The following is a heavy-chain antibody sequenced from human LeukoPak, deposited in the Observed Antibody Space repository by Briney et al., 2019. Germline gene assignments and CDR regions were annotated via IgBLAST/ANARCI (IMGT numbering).Heavy chain of an antibody. V-gene: IGHV3-74*01. D-gene: IGHD3-22*01. J-gene: IGHJ1*01. CDR3: ARAPSEIGGYYPEYFRH. CDR1: GFTLSSYW. CDR2: IKSDGRT. Sequence: GGSLRLSCAASGFTLSSYWMHWVRQAPGKGLVWVSRIKSDGRTNHADSVKGRFTISRDNAKNTVSLQMNSLRAEDTGVYYCARAPSEIGGYYPEYFRHWGQGTLVIVSS.